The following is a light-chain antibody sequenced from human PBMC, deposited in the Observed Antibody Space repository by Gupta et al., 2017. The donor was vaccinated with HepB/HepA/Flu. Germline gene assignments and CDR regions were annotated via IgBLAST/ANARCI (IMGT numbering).Light chain of an antibody. CDR2: GDN. J-gene: IGLJ1*01. CDR1: SSNIGAGYA. Sequence: QSVLTQPPSVSGAPGQKVTISCTGSSSNIGAGYAVHRYREAPATGPKVLVNGDNRGPSGGPDRFSGARSGTSASLAINGLQAEDEDYYYCQSYDSSLYVFGTGTKVIVL. V-gene: IGLV1-40*01. CDR3: QSYDSSLYV.